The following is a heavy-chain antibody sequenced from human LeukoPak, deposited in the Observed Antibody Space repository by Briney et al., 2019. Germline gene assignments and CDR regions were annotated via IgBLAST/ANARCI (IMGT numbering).Heavy chain of an antibody. CDR1: GYTFTSYG. Sequence: ASLKVSCKASGYTFTSYGISWVRQAPGQGLEWMGWISAYNDNTNYAQKLQGRGTMTTDTSTSTAYMELRSLRSDDTAVDYCARDTSSSWEAFDYWGQGTLVTVSS. CDR3: ARDTSSSWEAFDY. V-gene: IGHV1-18*01. J-gene: IGHJ4*02. CDR2: ISAYNDNT. D-gene: IGHD6-13*01.